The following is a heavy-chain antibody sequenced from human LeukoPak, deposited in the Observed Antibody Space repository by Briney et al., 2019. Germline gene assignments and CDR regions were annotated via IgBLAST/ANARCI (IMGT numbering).Heavy chain of an antibody. CDR1: GFTFSSYA. Sequence: GGSLLLSCAASGFTFSSYAMSWVRQAPGKGLEWVSAISGSGGSTYYADSVKGRFTISRDNSKNTLYLQMNSLRAEDTAVYYCAKALDSSGYYDAASWSWGSIFNNYYYYGMDVWGQGTTVTVSS. J-gene: IGHJ6*02. CDR2: ISGSGGST. D-gene: IGHD3-22*01. V-gene: IGHV3-23*01. CDR3: AKALDSSGYYDAASWSWGSIFNNYYYYGMDV.